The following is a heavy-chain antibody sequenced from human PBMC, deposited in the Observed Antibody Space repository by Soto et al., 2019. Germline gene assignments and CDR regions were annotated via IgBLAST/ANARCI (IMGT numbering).Heavy chain of an antibody. Sequence: SETLSLTCAVYGGSFSGYYWSWIRQPPGKGLKWIVEINHSGSTNYNPSLKSRVTISVDTSKNQFSLKLSSLTAADTAVYYCARGSSSWGYGMDVWGQGTTVT. CDR1: GGSFSGYY. CDR3: ARGSSSWGYGMDV. D-gene: IGHD6-13*01. J-gene: IGHJ6*02. CDR2: INHSGST. V-gene: IGHV4-34*01.